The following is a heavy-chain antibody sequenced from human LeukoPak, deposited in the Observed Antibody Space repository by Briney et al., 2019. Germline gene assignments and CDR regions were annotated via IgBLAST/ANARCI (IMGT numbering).Heavy chain of an antibody. D-gene: IGHD3-22*01. CDR2: INHSGST. V-gene: IGHV4-34*01. J-gene: IGHJ4*02. CDR3: ASQKYYYDSSGGEFDY. Sequence: SETLSLTCAVYGGSFSGYYWSWIRQPPGKGLEWTGEINHSGSTNYNPSLKSRVTISVDTSKNQFSLKLSSVTAADTAVYYCASQKYYYDSSGGEFDYWGQGTLVTVSS. CDR1: GGSFSGYY.